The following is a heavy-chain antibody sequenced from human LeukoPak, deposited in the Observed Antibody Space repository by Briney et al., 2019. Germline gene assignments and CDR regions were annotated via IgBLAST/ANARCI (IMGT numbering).Heavy chain of an antibody. D-gene: IGHD5-18*01. J-gene: IGHJ4*02. Sequence: GGSLRLSCAASGFTFSNYAMSWASQAPGKGLEWVSAISGSGGSTYYADSVKGRFTISRDNSKNTLYLQMHSLRAEDTAVYYCTKGTIWLPFDYWGQGTLVTVSS. CDR3: TKGTIWLPFDY. CDR1: GFTFSNYA. V-gene: IGHV3-23*01. CDR2: ISGSGGST.